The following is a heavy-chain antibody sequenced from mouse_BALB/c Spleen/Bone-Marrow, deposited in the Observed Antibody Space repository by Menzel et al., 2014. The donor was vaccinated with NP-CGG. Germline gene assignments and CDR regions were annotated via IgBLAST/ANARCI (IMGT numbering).Heavy chain of an antibody. CDR2: INPDSNTI. D-gene: IGHD2-3*01. CDR3: ARLGYYGWFAY. Sequence: EVKVIESGGGLVQPGGSLKLSCAASGFDFSSYWMSWVRQAPGKGLEWIGEINPDSNTINYTPSLKDKFIISRDNAKNTLYLQMSKVRSEDTALHYCARLGYYGWFAYWGQGTLVTVSA. CDR1: GFDFSSYW. J-gene: IGHJ3*01. V-gene: IGHV4-1*02.